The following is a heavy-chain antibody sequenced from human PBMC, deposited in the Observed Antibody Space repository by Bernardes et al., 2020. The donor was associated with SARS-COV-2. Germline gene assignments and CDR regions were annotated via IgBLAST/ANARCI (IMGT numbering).Heavy chain of an antibody. CDR1: GFTFSSHA. CDR2: ISKDGTNE. CDR3: TSTFYYDSSGDR. D-gene: IGHD3-22*01. J-gene: IGHJ4*02. V-gene: IGHV3-30-3*01. Sequence: GGSLRLSCAASGFTFSSHAMHWVRQAPGKGLEWLAAISKDGTNEYYAAPVEGRFTISRDDSKNTLYLQMSSLKTEDTAVYYCTSTFYYDSSGDRWGQGTLVTVSS.